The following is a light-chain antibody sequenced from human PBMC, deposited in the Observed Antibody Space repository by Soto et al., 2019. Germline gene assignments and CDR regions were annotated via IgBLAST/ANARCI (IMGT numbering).Light chain of an antibody. CDR3: SSYAGSNSYV. Sequence: QSVLTQPPSASGPLGQSVTISCTGTSSDVGVYNFVSWYQQHPGKAPRLMIYEVTKRPSGVPDRFSGSKSGNTASLTVSGLQAEDEADYYCSSYAGSNSYVFGTGTKVTVL. CDR2: EVT. V-gene: IGLV2-8*01. J-gene: IGLJ1*01. CDR1: SSDVGVYNF.